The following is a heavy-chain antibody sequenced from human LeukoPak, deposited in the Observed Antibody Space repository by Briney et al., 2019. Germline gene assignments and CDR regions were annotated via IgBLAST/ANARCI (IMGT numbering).Heavy chain of an antibody. CDR3: ASSLPYGTTWYGRSDF. CDR2: IRQDGDTK. CDR1: GFPFNAYW. Sequence: PGGSLRLSCAASGFPFNAYWMTWVRQAPGKGLEWVANIRQDGDTKYYVDSVKGRFTISRDNAMNSLYLQMNSLRAGDTAIYYCASSLPYGTTWYGRSDFWGQGTLVTVSS. J-gene: IGHJ4*02. V-gene: IGHV3-7*03. D-gene: IGHD6-13*01.